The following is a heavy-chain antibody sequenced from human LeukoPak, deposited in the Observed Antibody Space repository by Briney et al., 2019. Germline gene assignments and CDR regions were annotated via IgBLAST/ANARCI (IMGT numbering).Heavy chain of an antibody. CDR1: GYTFTSYY. CDR3: ARSSSIPWLRSWFDP. Sequence: ASVKVSCKASGYTFTSYYMHWVRQAPGQGLEWMGVINPSGGSTSYAQKFQGRVTMTRDTSTNTVYMELSSLRSEDTAVYYCARSSSIPWLRSWFDPWGQGTLVTVSS. V-gene: IGHV1-46*01. J-gene: IGHJ5*02. D-gene: IGHD5-12*01. CDR2: INPSGGST.